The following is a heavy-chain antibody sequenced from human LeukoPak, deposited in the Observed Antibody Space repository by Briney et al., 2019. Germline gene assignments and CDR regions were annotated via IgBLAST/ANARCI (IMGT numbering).Heavy chain of an antibody. CDR3: AKDVIADSSGYPYYFDY. J-gene: IGHJ4*02. CDR2: ISGSGYST. CDR1: GFTFSSYA. V-gene: IGHV3-23*01. D-gene: IGHD3-22*01. Sequence: GGSLRLSCAASGFTFSSYAMSWVRQAPGKGLEWVSAISGSGYSTYYADSVKGRFTISRDNFKNTLDLQMNSLRAEDTAVYYCAKDVIADSSGYPYYFDYWGQGTLVTVSS.